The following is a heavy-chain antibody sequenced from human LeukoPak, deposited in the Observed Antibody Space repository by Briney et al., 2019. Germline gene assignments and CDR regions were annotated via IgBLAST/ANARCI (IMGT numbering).Heavy chain of an antibody. CDR1: GLTFSSYA. D-gene: IGHD7-27*01. Sequence: GGSLRLSCAASGLTFSSYAMSWVRQAQGEGLEWVSAISGSGGSTYYADSVKGRFTISRDNSKNTLYLQMNSLRAEDTAVYYCAKDLPGEVPADYWGQGTLVTVSS. CDR2: ISGSGGST. V-gene: IGHV3-23*01. J-gene: IGHJ4*02. CDR3: AKDLPGEVPADY.